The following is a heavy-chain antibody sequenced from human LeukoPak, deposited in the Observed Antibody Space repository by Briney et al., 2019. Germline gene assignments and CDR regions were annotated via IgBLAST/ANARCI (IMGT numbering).Heavy chain of an antibody. CDR1: GGTFSSYA. CDR3: AVVVPDAYDILTGYYGH. CDR2: IIPIFGTA. D-gene: IGHD3-9*01. J-gene: IGHJ4*02. Sequence: SVKVSCKASGGTFSSYAISWVRQAPGQGLEWMGGIIPIFGTANYAQKFQGRVTITADESTSTAYMELSSLRSEDTAVYYCAVVVPDAYDILTGYYGHWGEGTLVTVSS. V-gene: IGHV1-69*13.